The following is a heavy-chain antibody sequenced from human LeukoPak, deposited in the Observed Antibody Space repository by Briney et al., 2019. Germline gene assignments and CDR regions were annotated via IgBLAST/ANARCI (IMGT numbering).Heavy chain of an antibody. Sequence: SETLSLTCTVSGGSISSYYWSWIRQPPGKGLEWIGYIYYTGSTSYNPSLKSRVTISVDMSKNQFSLKLSSVTAADTAVYYCARHVRMATISTYFDYWGQGTLVTVSS. J-gene: IGHJ4*02. CDR1: GGSISSYY. D-gene: IGHD5-24*01. CDR2: IYYTGST. CDR3: ARHVRMATISTYFDY. V-gene: IGHV4-59*08.